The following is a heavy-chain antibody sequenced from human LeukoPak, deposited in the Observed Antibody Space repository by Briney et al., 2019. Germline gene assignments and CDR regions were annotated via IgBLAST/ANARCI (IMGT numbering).Heavy chain of an antibody. CDR1: GYNFDTSW. Sequence: GESLKISCKGSGYNFDTSWTAWVRQMPGKGLEWMGVIYLGDSDTTYSPSFQGQVTISADKSISTAYLQWTTLRASDTAMYYCAASLQVSGSLRHFDYWGQGTLVTVSS. D-gene: IGHD3-22*01. J-gene: IGHJ4*02. V-gene: IGHV5-51*01. CDR2: IYLGDSDT. CDR3: AASLQVSGSLRHFDY.